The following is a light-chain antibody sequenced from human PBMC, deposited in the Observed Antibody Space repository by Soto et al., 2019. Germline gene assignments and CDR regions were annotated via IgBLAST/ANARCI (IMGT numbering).Light chain of an antibody. V-gene: IGKV1-6*01. CDR2: AAS. Sequence: AIQMTQSPSSLSASVGDRVTITCRASQGIRNDLGWYQQKPGKAPKLHIYAASSLQSWVPSRFSGSGSGTDCTITISNLQPEDFATYYCLQDYNYPWTFGQGTKVDIK. CDR3: LQDYNYPWT. J-gene: IGKJ1*01. CDR1: QGIRND.